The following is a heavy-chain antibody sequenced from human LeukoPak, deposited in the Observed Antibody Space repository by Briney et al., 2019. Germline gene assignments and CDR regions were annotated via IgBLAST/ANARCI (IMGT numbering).Heavy chain of an antibody. J-gene: IGHJ4*02. CDR1: GFTFSSNG. Sequence: GRSLRVSCAASGFTFSSNGMHCVRQAPGKGLEWAAVISYDGSNKYYADSVKGRFTISRDNSKNTLYLQMNSLRAEDTAVYYCAKGLTGVAPPFDSWGQGTLVTVSS. D-gene: IGHD2-8*01. V-gene: IGHV3-30*18. CDR2: ISYDGSNK. CDR3: AKGLTGVAPPFDS.